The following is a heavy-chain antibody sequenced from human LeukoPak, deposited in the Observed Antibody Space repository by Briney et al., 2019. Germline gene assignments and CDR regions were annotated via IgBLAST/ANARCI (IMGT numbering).Heavy chain of an antibody. V-gene: IGHV3-74*01. D-gene: IGHD6-19*01. J-gene: IGHJ1*01. CDR1: GFTLSSYW. CDR3: VKEYVGITVAGTYFQH. Sequence: PGGSLRLSCAPSGFTLSSYWMHWVRHAPGKGLVWVSRIKSDGSGTTYADSVKGRFTISRDNAKNTLYLQMSSLRAEDTAVYYCVKEYVGITVAGTYFQHWGQGTLVTVSS. CDR2: IKSDGSGT.